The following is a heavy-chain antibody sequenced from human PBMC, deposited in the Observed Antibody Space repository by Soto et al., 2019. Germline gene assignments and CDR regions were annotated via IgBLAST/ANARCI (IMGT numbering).Heavy chain of an antibody. CDR1: GFTFTSSA. D-gene: IGHD1-20*01. CDR2: IVVGSGNT. Sequence: ASVKVSCKASGFTFTSSAMQWVRQARGQRLEWIGWIVVGSGNTNYAQKFQERVTITRDMSTSTAYMELSSLRSEDTAVYYCAAGLGITGTRGYYYGMDVWGQGTTVTVSS. V-gene: IGHV1-58*02. J-gene: IGHJ6*02. CDR3: AAGLGITGTRGYYYGMDV.